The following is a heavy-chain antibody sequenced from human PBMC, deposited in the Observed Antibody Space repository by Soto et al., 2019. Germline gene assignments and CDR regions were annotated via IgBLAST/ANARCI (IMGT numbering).Heavy chain of an antibody. J-gene: IGHJ6*02. CDR2: IYYSVIT. V-gene: IGHV4-39*01. Sequence: ETLSLTCTVSGGSISSSRHYWGWIRQPPGKGLDWIGSIYYSVITYYNPSLKSRVTISLDTSKNQFSLKLSSVTAADTAVYYSARLSERDVWGQGTTVTVSS. CDR3: ARLSERDV. CDR1: GGSISSSRHY. D-gene: IGHD3-16*02.